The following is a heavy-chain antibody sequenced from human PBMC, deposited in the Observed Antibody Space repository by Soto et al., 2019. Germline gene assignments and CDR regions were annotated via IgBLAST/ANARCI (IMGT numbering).Heavy chain of an antibody. V-gene: IGHV3-7*01. Sequence: EVQLVDSGGGLVQPGGSLRLSCAASGFMFSTYRMNWVRQAPGKGLEWVANIDGDGSEINYVGSVRGRFTISRDNAKNSLDLQMNSLRAEDTAVYYCATEGIFRSGVGYCSEYWGQGTLVTVSS. CDR1: GFMFSTYR. D-gene: IGHD2-15*01. CDR3: ATEGIFRSGVGYCSEY. CDR2: IDGDGSEI. J-gene: IGHJ4*02.